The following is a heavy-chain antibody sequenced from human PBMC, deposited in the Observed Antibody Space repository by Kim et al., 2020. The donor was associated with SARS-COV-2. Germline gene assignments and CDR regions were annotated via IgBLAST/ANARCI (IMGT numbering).Heavy chain of an antibody. D-gene: IGHD3-22*01. J-gene: IGHJ6*02. Sequence: SETLSLTCTVSGGSISSYYWSWIRQPAGKGLEWIGRIYTSGSTNYNPSLKSRVTMSVDTSKNQFSLKLSSVTAADTAVYYCATRRPLDSSGYKGYYYYGMDVWGQGTTVTVSS. CDR3: ATRRPLDSSGYKGYYYYGMDV. CDR1: GGSISSYY. CDR2: IYTSGST. V-gene: IGHV4-4*07.